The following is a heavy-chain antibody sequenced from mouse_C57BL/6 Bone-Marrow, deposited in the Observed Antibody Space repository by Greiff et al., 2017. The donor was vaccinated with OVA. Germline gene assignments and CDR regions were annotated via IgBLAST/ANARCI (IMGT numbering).Heavy chain of an antibody. CDR3: ARRYYGSSYGWYFDV. CDR2: ILPSIGRT. V-gene: IGHV15-2*01. D-gene: IGHD1-1*01. CDR1: DSAVFPIAY. Sequence: VQLQQSGSELRSPGSSVKLSCKDFDSAVFPIAYMSWVRQKPGHGFEWIGGILPSIGRTIYGEQFEDKATLDADTLSNTAYLELNSLTSEDSAIYYGARRYYGSSYGWYFDVWGTGTTVTVSS. J-gene: IGHJ1*03.